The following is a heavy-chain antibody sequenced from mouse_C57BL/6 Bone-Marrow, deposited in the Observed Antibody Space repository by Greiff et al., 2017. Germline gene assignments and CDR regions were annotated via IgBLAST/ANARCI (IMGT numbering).Heavy chain of an antibody. J-gene: IGHJ1*03. CDR1: GYTFTGYW. CDR3: ARGGFHYYGSSPWWYFDV. D-gene: IGHD1-1*01. Sequence: VQLQQSGAELMKPGASVKLSCKATGYTFTGYWIEWVKQRPGHGLEWIGEILPGSGSTNYNEKLKGKATFNADTSSNTAYMQLSSLTTEDSAIYYCARGGFHYYGSSPWWYFDVWGTGTTVTVSS. CDR2: ILPGSGST. V-gene: IGHV1-9*01.